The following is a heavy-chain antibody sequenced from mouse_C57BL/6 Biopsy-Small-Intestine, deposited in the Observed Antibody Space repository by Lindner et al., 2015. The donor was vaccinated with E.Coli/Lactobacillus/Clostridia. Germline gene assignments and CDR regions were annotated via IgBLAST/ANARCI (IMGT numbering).Heavy chain of an antibody. Sequence: SVKVSCKTSGYTFTNYYIHWMRQAPGQGLEWLGIINHPTGDGTIYAQNFRGRVTMTRDTSTATVYMQLSNLRSDDTAVYYCAREPPETYLFDHWGQGTLVAVSS. CDR1: GYTFTNYY. J-gene: IGHJ4*01. CDR3: AREPPETYLFDH. D-gene: IGHD5-1-1*01. CDR2: INHPTGDGT. V-gene: IGHV1-74*01.